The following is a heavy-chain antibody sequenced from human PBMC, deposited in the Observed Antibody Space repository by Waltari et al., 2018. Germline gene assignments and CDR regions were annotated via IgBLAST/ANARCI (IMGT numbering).Heavy chain of an antibody. D-gene: IGHD3-3*01. J-gene: IGHJ5*02. CDR3: AKSTSRSDWLDP. V-gene: IGHV1-18*01. Sequence: QGQLVQSGAEVKKPGASVKISCKASGYSFSTHGISWVRQAPGQGLEWMGWSSGYNDNIVYGGKFQGRVTMTIDTGTNTAYMELRSLRSDDTAVYYCAKSTSRSDWLDPWGQGTLVTVSS. CDR1: GYSFSTHG. CDR2: SSGYNDNI.